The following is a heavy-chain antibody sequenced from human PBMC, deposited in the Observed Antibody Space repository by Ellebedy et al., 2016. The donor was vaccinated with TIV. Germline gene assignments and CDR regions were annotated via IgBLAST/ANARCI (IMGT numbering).Heavy chain of an antibody. V-gene: IGHV3-48*01. Sequence: GESLKISXAASGFTFIIYSLNWVRQAPGKGLERVSYISSSSSTIYYADSVKGRFTISRDKAKNSLYLQMNSLRAEDTAVYYCAAAAGAGDDAFDIWGQGTMVTVSS. D-gene: IGHD6-13*01. J-gene: IGHJ3*02. CDR2: ISSSSSTI. CDR1: GFTFIIYS. CDR3: AAAAGAGDDAFDI.